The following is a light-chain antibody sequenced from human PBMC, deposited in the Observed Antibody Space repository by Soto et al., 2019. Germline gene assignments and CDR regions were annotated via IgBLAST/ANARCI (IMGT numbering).Light chain of an antibody. CDR3: MEALRAPPT. J-gene: IGKJ1*01. V-gene: IGKV2-28*01. Sequence: DIVMTQSPLSLPVTPGEPASISCRASQSLLSSNGYNYLDWYLQKPGQSPQLLIYLGSNRASGVPDRFRDSGPGTDFTLEIGIVEAGDVGIYHCMEALRAPPTCGQGTKVEI. CDR1: QSLLSSNGYNY. CDR2: LGS.